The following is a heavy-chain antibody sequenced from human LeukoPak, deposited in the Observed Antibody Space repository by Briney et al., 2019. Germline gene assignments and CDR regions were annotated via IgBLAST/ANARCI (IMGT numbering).Heavy chain of an antibody. V-gene: IGHV1-18*01. J-gene: IGHJ4*02. CDR3: ARVVGIAAAGTIDY. CDR2: ISAYNGNT. Sequence: EASVKVSCKASGYTFTSYGISWVRQAPGQGLEWMGWISAYNGNTNYAQKLQGRVTMTTDTSTSTAYMELRSLRSDDTAVYYCARVVGIAAAGTIDYWGQGTLVTVSS. D-gene: IGHD6-13*01. CDR1: GYTFTSYG.